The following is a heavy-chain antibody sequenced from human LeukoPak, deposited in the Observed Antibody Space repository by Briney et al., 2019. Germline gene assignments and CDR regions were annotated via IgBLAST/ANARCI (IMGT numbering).Heavy chain of an antibody. CDR2: IYYSGSA. V-gene: IGHV4-59*01. D-gene: IGHD3-22*01. Sequence: PSETLSLTCTVSGGSISRYYWTWIRQPPGKGLEWIGYIYYSGSANYNPSLKSRVTISLETSKNQFSLRLSSVTAADTAVYYCARDYYDSSGYSTGGFDIWGQGAMVTVSS. CDR3: ARDYYDSSGYSTGGFDI. CDR1: GGSISRYY. J-gene: IGHJ3*02.